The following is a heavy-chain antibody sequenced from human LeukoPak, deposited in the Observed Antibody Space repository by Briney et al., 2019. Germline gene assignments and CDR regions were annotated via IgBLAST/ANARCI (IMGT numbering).Heavy chain of an antibody. J-gene: IGHJ4*02. V-gene: IGHV5-51*01. D-gene: IGHD3-22*01. CDR3: ARRDYYDSLSLGPIAY. CDR1: GYSFTSYW. Sequence: GESLKISCKGSGYSFTSYWIGWVRQMPGKGLEWMGIIYPGDSDPRYSPSFQGQVTISADKSISTAYLQWSSLKASDTAMYYCARRDYYDSLSLGPIAYWGQGTLVTVSS. CDR2: IYPGDSDP.